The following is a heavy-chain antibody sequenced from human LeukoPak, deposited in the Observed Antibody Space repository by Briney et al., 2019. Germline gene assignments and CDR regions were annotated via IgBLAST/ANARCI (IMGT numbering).Heavy chain of an antibody. D-gene: IGHD2-2*01. V-gene: IGHV4-34*01. CDR1: GGSFSAYY. Sequence: KPSETLSLTCAVYGGSFSAYYWSWIRQPPGKGLEWIGEINHSGGTNYNPSLKSRVTISVDTSKNQFSLKLSSVTAAHTAVYYCTVDTSLTAYWGQGTLVTVSS. CDR2: INHSGGT. J-gene: IGHJ4*02. CDR3: TVDTSLTAY.